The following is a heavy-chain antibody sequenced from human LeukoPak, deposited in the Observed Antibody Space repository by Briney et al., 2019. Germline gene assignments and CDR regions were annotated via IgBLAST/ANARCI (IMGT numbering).Heavy chain of an antibody. CDR2: IYYSGST. D-gene: IGHD6-13*01. V-gene: IGHV4-59*01. Sequence: PSETLSLTCTVSGGSISSYYWSWIRQPPGKGLEWIGYIYYSGSTNHNPSLKSRVTISVDTSKNQFSLKLSSVTAADTAVYYCAREVEEAAAGWFDPWGQGTLVTVSS. CDR3: AREVEEAAAGWFDP. J-gene: IGHJ5*02. CDR1: GGSISSYY.